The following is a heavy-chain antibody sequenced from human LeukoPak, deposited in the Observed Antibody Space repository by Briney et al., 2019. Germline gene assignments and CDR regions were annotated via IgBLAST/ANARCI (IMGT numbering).Heavy chain of an antibody. Sequence: SETLSLTCTVSGGSISSYYWSWIRQPPGKGLEWIGYIYYSGSTNYNPSLKSRVTISVDTSKSQFSLKLSSVTAADTAVYYCAREGFLGAFDIWGQGTMVTVSS. D-gene: IGHD3-10*01. CDR3: AREGFLGAFDI. J-gene: IGHJ3*02. CDR2: IYYSGST. CDR1: GGSISSYY. V-gene: IGHV4-59*01.